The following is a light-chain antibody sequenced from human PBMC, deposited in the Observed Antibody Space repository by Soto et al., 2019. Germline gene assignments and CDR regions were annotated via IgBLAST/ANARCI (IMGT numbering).Light chain of an antibody. CDR2: DNT. V-gene: IGLV1-40*01. CDR3: QSYDSRLNGVV. Sequence: QSVLTQPPSVSGAPGQRVTISCTGSSSNIGAGYVVSWYQQIPGTAPKLLIYDNTNRPSGVPDRFSGSKSGTSASLAITGLKAEDEADYYCQSYDSRLNGVVFGGGTKVTVL. CDR1: SSNIGAGYV. J-gene: IGLJ2*01.